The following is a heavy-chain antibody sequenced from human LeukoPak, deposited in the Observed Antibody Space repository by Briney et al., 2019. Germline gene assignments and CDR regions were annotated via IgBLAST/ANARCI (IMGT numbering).Heavy chain of an antibody. CDR3: ARRCTSTSCLEY. CDR1: GFTFNNYG. D-gene: IGHD2-2*01. V-gene: IGHV3-48*04. J-gene: IGHJ4*02. Sequence: PGGSLRLSCAASGFTFNNYGMNWVRLAPGKGLEWYSYISSSSSTIYYTDSVKGRFTISRDNAKNSLYLQMNSLRAEDTAVYYCARRCTSTSCLEYWCRGALVTVSS. CDR2: ISSSSSTI.